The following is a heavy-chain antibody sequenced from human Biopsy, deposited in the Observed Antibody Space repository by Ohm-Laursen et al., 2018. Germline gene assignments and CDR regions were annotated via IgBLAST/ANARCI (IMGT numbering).Heavy chain of an antibody. D-gene: IGHD6-19*01. Sequence: SLRLSCTAFGFTFDDYAMPWVRQAPAKGLEWVSGISWNSDTIGYADSVKGRFTVSRDNAKNSLFLQMNSLRVEDTALYYCVKSAYSSGFWEASDYWGQGTLVTVSS. CDR1: GFTFDDYA. J-gene: IGHJ4*02. CDR2: ISWNSDTI. CDR3: VKSAYSSGFWEASDY. V-gene: IGHV3-9*01.